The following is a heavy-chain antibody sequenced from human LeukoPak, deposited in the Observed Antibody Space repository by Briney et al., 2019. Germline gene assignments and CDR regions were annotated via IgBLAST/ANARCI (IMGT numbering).Heavy chain of an antibody. V-gene: IGHV4-59*01. CDR1: GGSISSYY. CDR3: ARTTEGYAGGPGYSYYYYMDV. Sequence: SETLSLTCTVSGGSISSYYWSWIRQPPGKGLEWIGYIHYSGSTHYNPSLRSRVTISVDTSKNQVSLKLRSVTAADTAVYYCARTTEGYAGGPGYSYYYYMDVWGKGTTVTISS. CDR2: IHYSGST. D-gene: IGHD5-12*01. J-gene: IGHJ6*03.